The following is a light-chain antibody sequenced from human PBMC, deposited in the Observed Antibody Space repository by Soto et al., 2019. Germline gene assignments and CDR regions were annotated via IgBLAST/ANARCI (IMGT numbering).Light chain of an antibody. CDR1: QSISDT. V-gene: IGKV3-15*01. CDR3: QQRSSWPPIT. Sequence: EIVMTQSPATLSVSPGGRATLSCRDSQSISDTLAWYQQKPGQAPRLLIYGASRRATGFPARFSGSGSGTDFTLTINRLEPEDFAVYYCQQRSSWPPITFGQGTRLEN. J-gene: IGKJ5*01. CDR2: GAS.